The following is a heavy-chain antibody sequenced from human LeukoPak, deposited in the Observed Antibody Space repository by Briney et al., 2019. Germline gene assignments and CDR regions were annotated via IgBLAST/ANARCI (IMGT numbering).Heavy chain of an antibody. V-gene: IGHV1-2*02. Sequence: PGASVKVSCKASGYTFTGYYMHWVRQAPGQGLEWMGWINPNSGGTNYAQKFQGRVTMTRDTSISTVYMELSRLRSDDTAVYYCARDPARGYSGIHDYWGQGTLVTVSS. CDR3: ARDPARGYSGIHDY. J-gene: IGHJ4*02. D-gene: IGHD5-12*01. CDR1: GYTFTGYY. CDR2: INPNSGGT.